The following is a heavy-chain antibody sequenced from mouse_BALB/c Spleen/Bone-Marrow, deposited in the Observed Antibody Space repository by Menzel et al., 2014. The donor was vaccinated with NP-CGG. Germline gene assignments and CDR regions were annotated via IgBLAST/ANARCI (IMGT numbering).Heavy chain of an antibody. CDR2: INNNDGNT. J-gene: IGHJ2*01. CDR1: GFTFSSYG. CDR3: ARDNYGSRFDY. D-gene: IGHD1-1*01. V-gene: IGHV5-6-3*01. Sequence: EVHLVESGGGLVQPGGSLKLSCAASGFTFSSYGMSWVRQTPDKRLELVATINNNDGNTYYPDSVKGRFTISRDNAKNTLYLQMSSLKSEDTAIYYCARDNYGSRFDYWGQGTTLTVSS.